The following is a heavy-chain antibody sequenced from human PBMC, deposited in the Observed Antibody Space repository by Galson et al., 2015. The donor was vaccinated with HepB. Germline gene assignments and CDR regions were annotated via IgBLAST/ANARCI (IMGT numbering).Heavy chain of an antibody. J-gene: IGHJ4*02. D-gene: IGHD3-10*01. Sequence: SVKVSCKASGYTFTSYAMHWVRQAPGQRLEWMGWINAGNGNTKYSQKFQGRVTITRDTSASTAYMELSSLRSEDTAVYYCTRDGDGSGIYYFDYWGQGTLVTVSS. CDR1: GYTFTSYA. V-gene: IGHV1-3*01. CDR2: INAGNGNT. CDR3: TRDGDGSGIYYFDY.